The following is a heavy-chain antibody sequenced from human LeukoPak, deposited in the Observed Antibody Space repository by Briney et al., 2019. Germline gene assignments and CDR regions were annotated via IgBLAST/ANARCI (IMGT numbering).Heavy chain of an antibody. CDR1: GGSISSYY. D-gene: IGHD6-13*01. CDR2: IYTSGST. J-gene: IGHJ3*02. CDR3: ARAGAGIAAAGTLAFDI. Sequence: SETLSLTCTVSGGSISSYYWSWIRQPAGKGLEWIGRIYTSGSTNYNPSLKSRVTMSADTSKNQFSLKLSSVTAADTAVYYCARAGAGIAAAGTLAFDIWGQGTMVTVSS. V-gene: IGHV4-4*07.